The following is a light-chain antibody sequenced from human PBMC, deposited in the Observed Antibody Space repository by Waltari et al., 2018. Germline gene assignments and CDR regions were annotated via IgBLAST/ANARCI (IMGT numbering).Light chain of an antibody. CDR1: SSYLGTYNY. J-gene: IGLJ2*01. V-gene: IGLV2-14*03. CDR2: DVN. CDR3: CSYTTTGPVV. Sequence: QSVLTQPPSVSGSPGQSITISCTGTSSYLGTYNYVSWYQQHPGRAPKLIIFDVNVRPSWVSNRFSGSKSGNTAFLTISGLQTEDEGHFYCCSYTTTGPVVFGGGTKLTVL.